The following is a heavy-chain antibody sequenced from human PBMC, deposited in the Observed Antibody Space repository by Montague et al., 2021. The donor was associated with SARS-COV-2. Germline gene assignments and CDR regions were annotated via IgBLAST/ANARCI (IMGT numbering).Heavy chain of an antibody. J-gene: IGHJ6*02. CDR2: IYHAGST. CDR3: ARDPWRITIFGVVTRYGMDV. CDR1: GGPISRSSYY. V-gene: IGHV4-39*07. D-gene: IGHD3-3*01. Sequence: SETLSLTCSVSGGPISRSSYYWGWIRQPPGKGLEWVGNIYHAGSTYYNPSLKSRATIFVDTSSSQFSLKLTSVTAADTAVYYCARDPWRITIFGVVTRYGMDVWGQGTTVTVSS.